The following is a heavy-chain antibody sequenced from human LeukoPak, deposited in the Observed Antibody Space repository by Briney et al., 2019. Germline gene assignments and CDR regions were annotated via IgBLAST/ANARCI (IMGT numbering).Heavy chain of an antibody. Sequence: SETLSLTCTVSGGSISSYYWSWIRQPPGKGLEWIGYIFYSGSTNYNPSLKSRVTISVDTSKNQFSLKLSSVTAADTAVYYCARHPGKKYYQYYMDVWGKGTTVIVSS. V-gene: IGHV4-59*01. CDR3: ARHPGKKYYQYYMDV. CDR1: GGSISSYY. CDR2: IFYSGST. J-gene: IGHJ6*03.